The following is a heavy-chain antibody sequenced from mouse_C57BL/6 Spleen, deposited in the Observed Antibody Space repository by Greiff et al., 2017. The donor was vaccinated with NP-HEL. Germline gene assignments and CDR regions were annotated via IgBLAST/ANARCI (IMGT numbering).Heavy chain of an antibody. Sequence: EVQLQESGPELVKPGASVKISCKASGYSFTGYFMNWVKQSHGKSLEWIGRINPYNGDTFYNQKFKGKATLTVDKSSSTAHMELLSLTSEDFAVYYCARSKGDYYGSSSGNYFDYWGQGTTLTVSS. CDR1: GYSFTGYF. D-gene: IGHD1-1*01. CDR3: ARSKGDYYGSSSGNYFDY. V-gene: IGHV1-37*01. J-gene: IGHJ2*01. CDR2: INPYNGDT.